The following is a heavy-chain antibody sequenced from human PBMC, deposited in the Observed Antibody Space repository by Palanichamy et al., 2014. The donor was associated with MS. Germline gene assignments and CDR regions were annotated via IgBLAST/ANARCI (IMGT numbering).Heavy chain of an antibody. CDR3: ARTHTIFGVVIYNWFDP. J-gene: IGHJ5*02. V-gene: IGHV3-53*01. D-gene: IGHD3-3*01. CDR1: GFTVSSNY. Sequence: EVQLVESGGGLIQPGGSLRLSCAASGFTVSSNYMSWVRQAPGKGLEWVSVIYSGGSTYYADSVKGRFTISRDNSKNTLYLQMNSLRAEDTAVYYCARTHTIFGVVIYNWFDPWGQGTLVTVSS. CDR2: IYSGGST.